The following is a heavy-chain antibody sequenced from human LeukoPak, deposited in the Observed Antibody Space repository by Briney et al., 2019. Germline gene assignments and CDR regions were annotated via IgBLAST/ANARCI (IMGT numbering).Heavy chain of an antibody. V-gene: IGHV3-7*03. Sequence: GESLRLSCAASGFTFTTYWMSWVRQLPGKGLEWVANINQDGTEKYYVDSVKGRFTISRDNAKNSLDLQMNSLRAEDTAVYYCARRLDYWGQGTLVTVSS. CDR2: INQDGTEK. CDR1: GFTFTTYW. CDR3: ARRLDY. J-gene: IGHJ4*02.